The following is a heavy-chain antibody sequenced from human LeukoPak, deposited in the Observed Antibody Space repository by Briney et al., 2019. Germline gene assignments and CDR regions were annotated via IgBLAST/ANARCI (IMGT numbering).Heavy chain of an antibody. CDR3: ARGLLSFMRSDYSNYWDNWFDP. D-gene: IGHD4-11*01. V-gene: IGHV1-46*01. Sequence: ASVKVSCKASGYTFTSYYMHWVRQAPGQGLEWMGIINPSGGSTSYAQKFQGRVTLTRNTSTSTAYMELSSLRSDDTAVYYCARGLLSFMRSDYSNYWDNWFDPWGQGTLVTVSS. J-gene: IGHJ5*02. CDR1: GYTFTSYY. CDR2: INPSGGST.